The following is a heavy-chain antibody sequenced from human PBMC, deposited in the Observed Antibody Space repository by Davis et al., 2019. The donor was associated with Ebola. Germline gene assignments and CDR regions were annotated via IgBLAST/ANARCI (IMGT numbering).Heavy chain of an antibody. D-gene: IGHD2-15*01. V-gene: IGHV3-30*18. J-gene: IGHJ4*02. CDR2: ISYDGSNK. Sequence: GESLKISCAASGFTFSSYGMHWVRQAPGKGLEWVAVISYDGSNKYYADSVKGRFTIFRDNSKNTLYLQMNSLRAEDTAVYYCAKDRVVDYFDYWGPGTLVTVSS. CDR1: GFTFSSYG. CDR3: AKDRVVDYFDY.